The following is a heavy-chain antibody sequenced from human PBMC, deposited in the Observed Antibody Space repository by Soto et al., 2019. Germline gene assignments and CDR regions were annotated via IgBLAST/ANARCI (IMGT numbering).Heavy chain of an antibody. CDR3: ARDGHTPMPPFSYYGMDV. D-gene: IGHD5-18*01. J-gene: IGHJ6*02. V-gene: IGHV1-69*04. CDR1: GGTFSSYT. Sequence: SVKVSCKASGGTFSSYTISWVRQAPGQGLEWMGRIIPILGIANYAQKFQGRVTITTDKSTNTAYLELSDLRSEDTAVYFCARDGHTPMPPFSYYGMDVWGQGTTVTVSS. CDR2: IIPILGIA.